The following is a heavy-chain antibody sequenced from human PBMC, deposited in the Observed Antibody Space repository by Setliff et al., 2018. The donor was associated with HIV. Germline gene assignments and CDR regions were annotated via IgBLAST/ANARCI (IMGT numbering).Heavy chain of an antibody. V-gene: IGHV1-46*01. CDR2: INPSGGST. CDR1: GSTFTSYY. J-gene: IGHJ3*02. Sequence: ASVKVSCKASGSTFTSYYIHWVRQAPGQGLEWMGIINPSGGSTNYAQKFQDRVTMTRDTSTNTVYMALRSLRSEDTAVYYCARARGRLSEFDIWGQGTMVTVSS. CDR3: ARARGRLSEFDI. D-gene: IGHD3-10*01.